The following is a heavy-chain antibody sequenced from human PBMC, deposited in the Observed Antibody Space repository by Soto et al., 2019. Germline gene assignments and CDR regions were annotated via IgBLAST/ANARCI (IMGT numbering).Heavy chain of an antibody. Sequence: EVQLVESGGGSVQPGRSLRLSCAASGFTFDDYAMHWVRQAPGKGLEWVSGISWNSGRIGYADSVKGRFTISRDNAKNSLYLQMNSLRAEDTALYYCAKDYYGDLNWYFDLWGRGTLVTVSS. CDR1: GFTFDDYA. V-gene: IGHV3-9*01. J-gene: IGHJ2*01. D-gene: IGHD4-17*01. CDR3: AKDYYGDLNWYFDL. CDR2: ISWNSGRI.